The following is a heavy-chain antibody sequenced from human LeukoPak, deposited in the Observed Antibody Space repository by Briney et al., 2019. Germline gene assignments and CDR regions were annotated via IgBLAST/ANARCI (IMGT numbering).Heavy chain of an antibody. V-gene: IGHV4-39*07. J-gene: IGHJ4*02. D-gene: IGHD6-13*01. CDR1: GGSISTTTYY. CDR3: ARDSGIPSFFDY. Sequence: SETLSLTCTVSGGSISTTTYYWGWIRQTPGKGLEWIGSIYYNGRAYYSPSLKGRVTISVDTSTNHFSLKLNSVTAADTAVYYCARDSGIPSFFDYWGQGTLVTVSS. CDR2: IYYNGRA.